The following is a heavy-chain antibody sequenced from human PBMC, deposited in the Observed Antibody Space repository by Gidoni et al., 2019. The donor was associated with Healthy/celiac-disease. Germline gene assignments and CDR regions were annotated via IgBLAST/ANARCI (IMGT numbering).Heavy chain of an antibody. CDR1: GFTFSSYA. Sequence: QVQLVESGGGVVQPGRSLRLSCAASGFTFSSYAMHRVCQAPVKGLEWGAVISYDGSNKNYADSVKGRFTISRDNSKNTLYLQMNSLRAEDTAVYYCASIDYWGQGTLVTVSS. V-gene: IGHV3-30-3*01. CDR3: ASIDY. J-gene: IGHJ4*02. CDR2: ISYDGSNK.